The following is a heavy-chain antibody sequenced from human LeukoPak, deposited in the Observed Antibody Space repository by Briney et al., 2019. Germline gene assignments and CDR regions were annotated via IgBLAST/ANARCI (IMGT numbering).Heavy chain of an antibody. Sequence: PSETLSLTCAVYGGSFSGYYWSWIRQPPGKGLEWIGEINHSGSTNYNPSLKSRVTISVDTSKNQFSLKLSSVTAADTAVYYCARSFCTSATCSKGHYYYVMDVWGQGTTVTVSS. V-gene: IGHV4-34*01. CDR2: INHSGST. CDR1: GGSFSGYY. CDR3: ARSFCTSATCSKGHYYYVMDV. J-gene: IGHJ6*02. D-gene: IGHD2-8*01.